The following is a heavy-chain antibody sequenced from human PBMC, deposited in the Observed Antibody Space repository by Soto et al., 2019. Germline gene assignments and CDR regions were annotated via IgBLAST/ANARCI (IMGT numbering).Heavy chain of an antibody. Sequence: ASVRVSCKASGYTFTSYYMHWVRQAPGQGLEWMGIISPSGGSTSYAQKFQGRVTMTRDTSTSTVYMELSSLRSEDTAVYYCARAKIQLWLHDAFDIWGQGTMVTVSS. V-gene: IGHV1-46*03. J-gene: IGHJ3*02. CDR3: ARAKIQLWLHDAFDI. CDR1: GYTFTSYY. D-gene: IGHD5-18*01. CDR2: ISPSGGST.